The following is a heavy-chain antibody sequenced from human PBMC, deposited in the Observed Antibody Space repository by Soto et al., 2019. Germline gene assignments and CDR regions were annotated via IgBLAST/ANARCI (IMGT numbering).Heavy chain of an antibody. Sequence: EVQLVESGGGLVKPGGSLRLSCAASGFTFSNAWMNWVRQAPGKGLEWVGRIKSKTDGGTTDYAAPVKGRFTISRDDSKNTLYLQMNSPKTEDTAVYYCTTSEQWLYYYYGMDVWGQGTTVTVSS. V-gene: IGHV3-15*07. J-gene: IGHJ6*02. CDR2: IKSKTDGGTT. D-gene: IGHD6-19*01. CDR3: TTSEQWLYYYYGMDV. CDR1: GFTFSNAW.